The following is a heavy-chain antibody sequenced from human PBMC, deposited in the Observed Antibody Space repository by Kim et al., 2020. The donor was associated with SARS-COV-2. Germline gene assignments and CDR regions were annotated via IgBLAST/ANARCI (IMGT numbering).Heavy chain of an antibody. V-gene: IGHV4-4*07. Sequence: SETLSLTCTVSGGSISSYYWSWIRQPAGKGLEWIGRIYTSGSTNYNPSLKSRVTMSVDTSKNQFSLKLSSVTAADTAVYYCARDLPPGQLVHPRVYNWFDPWGQGTLVTVSS. CDR2: IYTSGST. CDR3: ARDLPPGQLVHPRVYNWFDP. CDR1: GGSISSYY. J-gene: IGHJ5*02. D-gene: IGHD6-6*01.